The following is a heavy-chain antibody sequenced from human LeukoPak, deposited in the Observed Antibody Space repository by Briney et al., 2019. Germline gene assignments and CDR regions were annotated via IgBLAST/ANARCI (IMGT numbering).Heavy chain of an antibody. CDR1: GFTFSRNS. D-gene: IGHD4-23*01. V-gene: IGHV3-48*02. J-gene: IGHJ4*02. Sequence: TGGSLRLSCVASGFTFSRNSMNWVRQAPGKGLEWVSHISTTSGTIYYADSVKGRFTISRDNAKNSLYLQMNSLRDEDTAVHYCARVTSGGNPYFDYWGQGTLVTVSS. CDR3: ARVTSGGNPYFDY. CDR2: ISTTSGTI.